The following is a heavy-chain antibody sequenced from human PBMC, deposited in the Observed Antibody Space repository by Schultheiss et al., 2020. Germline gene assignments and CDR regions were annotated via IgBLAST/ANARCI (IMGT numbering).Heavy chain of an antibody. D-gene: IGHD6-19*01. Sequence: GGSLRLSCAASGFTFSSYGMHWVRQAPGKGLEWVAVISYDGSNKYYADSVKGRFTISRDNSKNTLYLQMNSLRAEDTAVYYCAKGKAVAGYDAFDIWGQGTMVTVSS. CDR1: GFTFSSYG. CDR3: AKGKAVAGYDAFDI. CDR2: ISYDGSNK. V-gene: IGHV3-30*18. J-gene: IGHJ3*02.